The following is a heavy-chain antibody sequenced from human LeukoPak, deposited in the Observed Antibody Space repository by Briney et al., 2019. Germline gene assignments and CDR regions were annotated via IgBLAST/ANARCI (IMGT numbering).Heavy chain of an antibody. CDR3: AKWMDTAMVIFDY. V-gene: IGHV3-23*01. D-gene: IGHD5-18*01. CDR2: ISGSGGST. J-gene: IGHJ4*02. CDR1: GFTFSSYG. Sequence: GGSLRLSCAVSGFTFSSYGMSWVRQAPGKGLEWVSAISGSGGSTYYADSVKGRFTISRDNSKNTLYLQMNSLRAEDTAVYYCAKWMDTAMVIFDYWGQGTLVTVSS.